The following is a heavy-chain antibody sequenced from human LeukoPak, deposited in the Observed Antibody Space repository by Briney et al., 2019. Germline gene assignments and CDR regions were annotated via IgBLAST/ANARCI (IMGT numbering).Heavy chain of an antibody. CDR2: ITSTSNTI. Sequence: GGSLRLSCAASGFTFSSYAMHWVRQAPGKGLEWVSYITSTSNTIYYADSVKGRFTISRDNAKNSLYLQMNSLRDEDTAVYFCARGASRAFDIWGQGSIVTVSS. CDR3: ARGASRAFDI. V-gene: IGHV3-48*02. J-gene: IGHJ3*02. CDR1: GFTFSSYA.